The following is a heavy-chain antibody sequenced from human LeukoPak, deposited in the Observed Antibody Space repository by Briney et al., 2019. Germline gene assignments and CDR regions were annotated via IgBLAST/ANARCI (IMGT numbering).Heavy chain of an antibody. CDR3: ARHGGYCSSSSCYAPFDY. Sequence: GESLKISCKGSGYSFTSYWIAWVRQMPGKGLELIWIIHPGDSDTRYSPSFQGQVTISADKSINTAYLQWSSLTASDTALYYCARHGGYCSSSSCYAPFDYWGRGSLVTVSS. J-gene: IGHJ4*02. D-gene: IGHD2-2*01. V-gene: IGHV5-51*01. CDR1: GYSFTSYW. CDR2: IHPGDSDT.